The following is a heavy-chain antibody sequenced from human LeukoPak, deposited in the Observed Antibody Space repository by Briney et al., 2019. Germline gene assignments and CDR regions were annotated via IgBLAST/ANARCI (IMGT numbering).Heavy chain of an antibody. J-gene: IGHJ4*02. CDR2: IKQDGSEQ. CDR1: EFGISNYW. V-gene: IGHV3-7*01. Sequence: PGGSLRLSCAVSEFGISNYWMSWVRQAPGKGLEWVANIKQDGSEQNCVDSVKGRFTISRDNAKNSVYLQMNSLLVEDTAVYYCAREGGGGIAAAGTRIEGNYWGQGTLVIVSS. D-gene: IGHD6-13*01. CDR3: AREGGGGIAAAGTRIEGNY.